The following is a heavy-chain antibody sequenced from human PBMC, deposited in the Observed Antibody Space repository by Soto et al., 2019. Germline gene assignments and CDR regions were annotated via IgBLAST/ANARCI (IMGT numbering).Heavy chain of an antibody. CDR3: ARDLEAAAGTHYFYAMDV. J-gene: IGHJ6*02. CDR2: TYYRSKWYN. V-gene: IGHV6-1*01. Sequence: SQTLSLTCAISGDSVSSNSAAWNWIRQSPSRGLEWLGRTYYRSKWYNDYAVSVKSRITINPDTSKNQFSLQLNSVTPEDTAVYYCARDLEAAAGTHYFYAMDVWGQGTTVTVSS. D-gene: IGHD6-13*01. CDR1: GDSVSSNSAA.